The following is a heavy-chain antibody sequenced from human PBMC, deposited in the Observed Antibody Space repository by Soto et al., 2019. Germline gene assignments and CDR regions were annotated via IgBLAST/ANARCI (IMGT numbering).Heavy chain of an antibody. V-gene: IGHV4-34*01. CDR2: INHSGST. Sequence: SETLSLTCAVYGGSFSGYYWSWIRQPPGKGLEWIGEINHSGSTNYNPSLKSRVTISVDTSKNQFSLKLSSVTAADTAVYYCARGGGDYRRSYYFGMDVWGQGTTVTVSS. CDR1: GGSFSGYY. D-gene: IGHD3-16*01. CDR3: ARGGGDYRRSYYFGMDV. J-gene: IGHJ6*02.